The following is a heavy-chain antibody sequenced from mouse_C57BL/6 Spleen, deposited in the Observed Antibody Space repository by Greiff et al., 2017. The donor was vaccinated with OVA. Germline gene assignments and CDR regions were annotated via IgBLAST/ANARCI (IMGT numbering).Heavy chain of an antibody. CDR1: GYAFTNYL. J-gene: IGHJ2*01. Sequence: QVQLQQSGAELVRPGTSVKVSCEASGYAFTNYLIEWVKQRPGQGLEWIGVINPGSGGTNYNEKFKGKATLTADKSSSTAYMQLSSLTSEDSAVYFCARTYGSSGGDYWGQGTTLTVSS. CDR2: INPGSGGT. V-gene: IGHV1-54*01. CDR3: ARTYGSSGGDY. D-gene: IGHD1-1*01.